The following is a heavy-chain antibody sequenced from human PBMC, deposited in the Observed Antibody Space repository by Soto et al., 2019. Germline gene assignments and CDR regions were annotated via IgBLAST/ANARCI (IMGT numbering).Heavy chain of an antibody. V-gene: IGHV1-46*01. CDR2: INPFDGSR. Sequence: GASVKVSCKASGYIFTSYYIHWVRQAPGQGLEWMGWINPFDGSRMFAQSFQGRVTMTRDTSTSTVYMEVSSLRSEDTAVYYCARDMGYCSSSSCYNPLFDYWGQGTLVTV. CDR1: GYIFTSYY. J-gene: IGHJ4*02. CDR3: ARDMGYCSSSSCYNPLFDY. D-gene: IGHD2-2*02.